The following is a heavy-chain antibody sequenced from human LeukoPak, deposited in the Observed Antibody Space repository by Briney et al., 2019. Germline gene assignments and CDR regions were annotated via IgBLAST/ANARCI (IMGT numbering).Heavy chain of an antibody. CDR1: GGSISSSTYY. D-gene: IGHD3-10*01. J-gene: IGHJ2*01. CDR2: IYYSGST. V-gene: IGHV4-39*07. CDR3: ARELWFGERAWYFDL. Sequence: SETLSLTCTVSGGSISSSTYYWGWIRQPPGKGLEWIGSIYYSGSTYYNPSLKSRVTISLDTSKNQFSLKLSSVTAADTAVYYCARELWFGERAWYFDLWGRGTLVTVSS.